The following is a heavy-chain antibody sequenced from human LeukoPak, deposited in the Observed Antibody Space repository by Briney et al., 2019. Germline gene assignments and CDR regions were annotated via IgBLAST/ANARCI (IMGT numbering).Heavy chain of an antibody. Sequence: ASVKVSCKASGYTFTTYNINWVRQAPGQGLEWMGWISADNGNTNHAQKFQGRVTMTTDTSTSTVYMELRSLRSDDTAVYYCARVQSSSWGYAFDIWGQGTMVTVSS. D-gene: IGHD6-13*01. CDR3: ARVQSSSWGYAFDI. V-gene: IGHV1-18*01. CDR2: ISADNGNT. J-gene: IGHJ3*02. CDR1: GYTFTTYN.